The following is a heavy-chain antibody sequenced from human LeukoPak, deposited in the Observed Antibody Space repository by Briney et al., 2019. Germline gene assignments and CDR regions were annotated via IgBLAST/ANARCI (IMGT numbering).Heavy chain of an antibody. CDR3: ARDNSGGYYFDY. V-gene: IGHV3-9*01. D-gene: IGHD1-26*01. CDR2: ISWNSGSI. CDR1: GFTFDDYA. Sequence: GGSLRLSCAASGFTFDDYAMHWVRHAPGKGLEWVSGISWNSGSIGYADSVKGRFTISRDNAKNSLYLQMNSLRAEDTAVYYCARDNSGGYYFDYWGQGTLVTVSS. J-gene: IGHJ4*02.